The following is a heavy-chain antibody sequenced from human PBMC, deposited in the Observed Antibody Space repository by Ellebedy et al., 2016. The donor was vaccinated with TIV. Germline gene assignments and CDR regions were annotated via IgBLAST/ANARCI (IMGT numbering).Heavy chain of an antibody. J-gene: IGHJ6*02. CDR3: AILRLFAYGMDV. Sequence: ASVKVSCXASGYTFTSYGISWVRQAPGQGLEWMGWISAYNGNTNYAQKLQGRVTMTTDTSASTAYMELSSLRSEDTAVYYCAILRLFAYGMDVWGQGTTVTVSS. CDR1: GYTFTSYG. CDR2: ISAYNGNT. D-gene: IGHD3-3*01. V-gene: IGHV1-18*01.